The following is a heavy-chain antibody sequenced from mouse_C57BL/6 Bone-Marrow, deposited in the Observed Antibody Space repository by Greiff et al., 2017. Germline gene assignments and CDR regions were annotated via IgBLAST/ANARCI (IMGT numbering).Heavy chain of an antibody. J-gene: IGHJ1*03. V-gene: IGHV1-82*01. CDR2: IYPGDGDT. CDR3: AREYYGTDWYFDV. D-gene: IGHD1-1*01. Sequence: VKLQESGPELVKPGASVTISCKASGYAFSSSWMNWVKQRPGKGLEWIGRIYPGDGDTNYNGKFKGKATLTADKSSSTAYMQLSSLTSEDSAVYFCAREYYGTDWYFDVWGTGTTVTVSS. CDR1: GYAFSSSW.